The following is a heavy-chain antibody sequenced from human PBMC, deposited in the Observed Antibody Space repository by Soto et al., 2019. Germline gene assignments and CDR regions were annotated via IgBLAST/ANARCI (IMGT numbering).Heavy chain of an antibody. J-gene: IGHJ3*02. V-gene: IGHV1-18*01. CDR1: GYTFTSYG. Sequence: QVQLVQSGAEVKKPGASVKVSCKASGYTFTSYGISWVRQAPGQGLEWMGWISAYNGNTNYAQKLQGRVTMTTDTSTSTAHMELRSLRSDDTAVYYCARGGNIMTTVTTNAFDIWGQGTMVTVSS. D-gene: IGHD4-17*01. CDR3: ARGGNIMTTVTTNAFDI. CDR2: ISAYNGNT.